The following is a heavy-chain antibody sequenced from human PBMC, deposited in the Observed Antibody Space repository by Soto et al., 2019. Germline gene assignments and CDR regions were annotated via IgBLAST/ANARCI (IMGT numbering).Heavy chain of an antibody. CDR1: GYSVAGYW. CDR3: ARQIYDSDTGPNFQYYFDS. CDR2: IDPSDSQT. V-gene: IGHV5-10-1*01. J-gene: IGHJ4*02. D-gene: IGHD3-22*01. Sequence: GESLTISCKGSGYSVAGYWITWVRQKPGEGLEWMGRIDPSDSQTYYSPSFRGHVTISATKSITTVFLQWSSLRASDTAMYYCARQIYDSDTGPNFQYYFDSWGQGTPVTVSS.